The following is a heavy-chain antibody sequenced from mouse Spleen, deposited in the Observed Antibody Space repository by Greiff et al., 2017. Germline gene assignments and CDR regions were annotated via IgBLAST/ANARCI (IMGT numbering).Heavy chain of an antibody. V-gene: IGHV1-50*01. J-gene: IGHJ3*01. CDR2: IDPSDSYT. CDR1: GYTFTSYW. D-gene: IGHD3-3*01. Sequence: QVQLQQPGAELVKPGASVKLSRKASGYTFTSYWMQWVKQRPGQGLEWIGEIDPSDSYTNYNQKFKGKATLTVDTSSSTAYMQLSSLTSEDSAVYYCARGGREGFAYWGQGTLVTVSA. CDR3: ARGGREGFAY.